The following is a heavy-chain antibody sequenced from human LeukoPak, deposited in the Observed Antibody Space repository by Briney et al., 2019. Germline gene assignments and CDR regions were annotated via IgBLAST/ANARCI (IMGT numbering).Heavy chain of an antibody. Sequence: GGSLRLSCAASGFTFSSYAMSWVRQAPGKGLEWVSAISGSGGSTYYADSVKGRFTISRDNSKNTLYLQMNSLRAEDTAVYYCAKDLVYTMIVVVITSPFDYWGQGTLVTVSS. D-gene: IGHD3-22*01. CDR2: ISGSGGST. CDR1: GFTFSSYA. V-gene: IGHV3-23*01. J-gene: IGHJ4*02. CDR3: AKDLVYTMIVVVITSPFDY.